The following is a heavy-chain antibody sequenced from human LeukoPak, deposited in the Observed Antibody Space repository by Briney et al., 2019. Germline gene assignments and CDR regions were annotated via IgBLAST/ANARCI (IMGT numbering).Heavy chain of an antibody. J-gene: IGHJ6*02. D-gene: IGHD6-13*01. Sequence: HGESLKISCKGSGYSFTSYWISWVRQMPGKGLEWMGRIDPSDSYTNYSPSFQGHVTTSADKSISTAYLQWSSLKASDTAMYYCARRNSGYSSSWYYPVRQTHYYYGMDVWGQGTTVTVSS. CDR1: GYSFTSYW. CDR2: IDPSDSYT. V-gene: IGHV5-10-1*01. CDR3: ARRNSGYSSSWYYPVRQTHYYYGMDV.